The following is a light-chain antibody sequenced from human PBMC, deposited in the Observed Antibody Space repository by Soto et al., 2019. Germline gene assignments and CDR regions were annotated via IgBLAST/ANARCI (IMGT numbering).Light chain of an antibody. CDR2: YTD. Sequence: QSVLTQPPSASGTPGQRVTISCSGGNSNIGTNTVNWFQQDPGTAPKLLIYYTDQRPSGVPDRFSGSKSGTSASLAISGLQSGDEADYYCAAWDDSLNGRVFGTGTKLTVL. V-gene: IGLV1-44*01. CDR1: NSNIGTNT. J-gene: IGLJ1*01. CDR3: AAWDDSLNGRV.